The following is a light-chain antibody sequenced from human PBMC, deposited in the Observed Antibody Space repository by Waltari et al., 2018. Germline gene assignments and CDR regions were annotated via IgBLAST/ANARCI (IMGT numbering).Light chain of an antibody. Sequence: SFDLTQPPSVSVSPGQPATITCSGDPSGDNFVSWYRQKSGQSPVLTIFEDNQRPPGVPERISGSRSGSTATLTVSETQAIDEADFYCQARDSDTVVFGGGTKLTVL. CDR1: PSGDNF. V-gene: IGLV3-1*01. CDR3: QARDSDTVV. CDR2: EDN. J-gene: IGLJ3*02.